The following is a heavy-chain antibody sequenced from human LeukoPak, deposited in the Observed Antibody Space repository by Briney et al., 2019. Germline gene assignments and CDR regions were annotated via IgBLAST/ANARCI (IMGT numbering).Heavy chain of an antibody. V-gene: IGHV4-61*08. J-gene: IGHJ4*02. CDR1: GGSISSGGYS. D-gene: IGHD2-8*02. Sequence: QASETLSLTCAVSGGSISSGGYSWSWVRQPPGKGLEWIAYISDIGSINYNPSLKSRVTISLDTSKNQFSLKLSSVTAADTAVYYCAGHHPRNTVDFWGQGTLVTVSS. CDR2: ISDIGSI. CDR3: AGHHPRNTVDF.